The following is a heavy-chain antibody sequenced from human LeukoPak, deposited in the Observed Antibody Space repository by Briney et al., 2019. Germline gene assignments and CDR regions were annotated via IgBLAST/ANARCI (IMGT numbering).Heavy chain of an antibody. CDR1: GFTFSSYG. CDR2: LWYDGNNK. CDR3: AKDWGYTTMVSYYFDY. D-gene: IGHD5-18*01. Sequence: GRSLRLSCAASGFTFSSYGMHWVRQAPGKGLGWVAVLWYDGNNKYYADSVKGRFTISRDNSKNTLYLQMSSLRAEDTAVYYCAKDWGYTTMVSYYFDYWGQGTLVTVSS. J-gene: IGHJ4*02. V-gene: IGHV3-33*06.